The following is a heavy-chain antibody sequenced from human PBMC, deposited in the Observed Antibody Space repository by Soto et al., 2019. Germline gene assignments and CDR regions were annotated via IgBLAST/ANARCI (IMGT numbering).Heavy chain of an antibody. V-gene: IGHV3-30*18. Sequence: GGSLRLSCAASGFTFSSYGMHWVRQAPGKGLEWVAVISYDGSNKYYADSVKGRFTISRDNSKNTLYLQMNSLRAEDTAVYYCAKDNPLTEIDYWGQGTLVTVSS. D-gene: IGHD3-16*01. CDR2: ISYDGSNK. CDR3: AKDNPLTEIDY. CDR1: GFTFSSYG. J-gene: IGHJ4*02.